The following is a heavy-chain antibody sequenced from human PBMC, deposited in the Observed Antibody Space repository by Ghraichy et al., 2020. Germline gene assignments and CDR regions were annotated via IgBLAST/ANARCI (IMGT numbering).Heavy chain of an antibody. J-gene: IGHJ4*02. CDR1: GFTFNNAW. Sequence: GESLNISCAASGFTFNNAWMNWVRQAPGKGLEWVGRIKRETDGGATDYAAPVKGRFTISRDDSKNTLFLQMSSLKTEDTAVYYCTAGAGHTDDDYWGQGTLVNVSS. V-gene: IGHV3-15*01. CDR3: TAGAGHTDDDY. CDR2: IKRETDGGAT.